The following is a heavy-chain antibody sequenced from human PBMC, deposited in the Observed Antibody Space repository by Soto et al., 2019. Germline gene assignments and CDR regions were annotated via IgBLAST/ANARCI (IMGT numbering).Heavy chain of an antibody. Sequence: EVQLVESGGGLVQPGGSLRLSCAASGFTFSSYAMHWVRQAPGKGLEYVSAISSNGGSTYYANSVKGRFTISRDNSDHTLYLLMGSLRAEDMAVYYCARDGGHDILTGNSFDYWGQGTLGTVSS. CDR1: GFTFSSYA. V-gene: IGHV3-64*01. D-gene: IGHD3-9*01. CDR3: ARDGGHDILTGNSFDY. CDR2: ISSNGGST. J-gene: IGHJ4*01.